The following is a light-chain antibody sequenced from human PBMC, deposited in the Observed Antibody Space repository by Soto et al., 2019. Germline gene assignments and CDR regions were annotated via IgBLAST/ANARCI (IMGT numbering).Light chain of an antibody. CDR3: QQRSNWPLT. CDR1: QSIGSY. Sequence: EIVLAQSPSTLSLSPGERVTISWRASQSIGSYLTWYQHKTGQAPRLLIYDASKRATGIPARFSGSGYGTDFILTISSLEPEDFAVYYCQQRSNWPLTFGGGTKVDIK. J-gene: IGKJ4*01. V-gene: IGKV3-11*01. CDR2: DAS.